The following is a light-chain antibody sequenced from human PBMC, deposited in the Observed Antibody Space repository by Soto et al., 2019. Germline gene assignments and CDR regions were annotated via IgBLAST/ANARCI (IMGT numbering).Light chain of an antibody. J-gene: IGKJ1*01. CDR3: QRYNSYSPRT. CDR2: GAS. Sequence: EIVLRQSRGTLSLSPGERATLSFRGIQSVGSDYLAWYQQKPGQAPRILIFGASGRATGIPDRCSGSGSGTDFTLTISSLQPDDFAAYYCQRYNSYSPRTFGQGTKVDIK. V-gene: IGKV3-20*01. CDR1: QSVGSDY.